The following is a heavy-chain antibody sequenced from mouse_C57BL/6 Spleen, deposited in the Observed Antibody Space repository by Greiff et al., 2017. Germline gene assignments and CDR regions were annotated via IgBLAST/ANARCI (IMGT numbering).Heavy chain of an antibody. CDR1: GYAFSSSW. D-gene: IGHD3-3*01. CDR3: ARGTDV. V-gene: IGHV1-82*01. Sequence: VQLQESGPELVKPGASVKISCKASGYAFSSSWMNWVKQRPGKGLEWIGRIYPGDGDTNYNGKFKGKATLTADKSSSTAYMQLSSLTSEDSAVYFCARGTDVWGTGTTVTVSS. CDR2: IYPGDGDT. J-gene: IGHJ1*03.